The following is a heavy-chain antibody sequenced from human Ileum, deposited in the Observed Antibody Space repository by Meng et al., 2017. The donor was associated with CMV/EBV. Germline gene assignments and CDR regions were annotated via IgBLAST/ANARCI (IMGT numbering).Heavy chain of an antibody. Sequence: PQDSAPGLVNLSATLSRTCTVSGGSIMSYYWTWIRQPAGKGPKWSGRIYTSGITNYNPSLESRVSMSVETSKNQFSLKLSSVTAADTAVYYCAREMRGGSGSFADWFDPWGQGTLVTVSS. CDR2: IYTSGIT. V-gene: IGHV4-4*07. CDR1: GGSIMSYY. CDR3: AREMRGGSGSFADWFDP. J-gene: IGHJ5*02. D-gene: IGHD3-10*01.